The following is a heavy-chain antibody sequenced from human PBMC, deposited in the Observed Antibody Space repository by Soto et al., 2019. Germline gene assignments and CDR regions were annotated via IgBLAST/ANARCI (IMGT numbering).Heavy chain of an antibody. D-gene: IGHD3-9*01. J-gene: IGHJ6*03. V-gene: IGHV3-21*02. CDR1: GFAFHTYS. Sequence: EVQLVESGGGLDKPGGYLRLSCTASGFAFHTYSMNWVRQAPGKGLECVSSINEDSTYIYYADSLRGRITISRDNAKDSLFLQMNSLRPDDTAVYYCVRDLGRYFRSGYMDLWGDGATVTVSS. CDR3: VRDLGRYFRSGYMDL. CDR2: INEDSTYI.